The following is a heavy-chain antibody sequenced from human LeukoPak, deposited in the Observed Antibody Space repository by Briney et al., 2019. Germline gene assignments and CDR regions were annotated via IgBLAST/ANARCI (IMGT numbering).Heavy chain of an antibody. J-gene: IGHJ3*02. CDR1: GGSISSGSYY. D-gene: IGHD3-22*01. Sequence: PSQTLSLTCTVSGGSISSGSYYWSWTRQPAGKGLEWIGRIYTSGSTNYNPSLKSRVTISVDTSKNQFSLKLSSVTAADTAVYYCARDYYDSSGYPAGAFDIWGQGTMVTVSS. CDR3: ARDYYDSSGYPAGAFDI. CDR2: IYTSGST. V-gene: IGHV4-61*02.